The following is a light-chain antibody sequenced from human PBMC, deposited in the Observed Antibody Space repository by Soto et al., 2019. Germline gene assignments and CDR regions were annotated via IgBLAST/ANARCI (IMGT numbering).Light chain of an antibody. Sequence: VVMSQSVYTVYVTQGERATLSCRASQSVSSNLAWYQQKPGQAPRLLIYGASNRATGIPDRFSGSGSGTDFTLTISRLEPEDFAVYYCQQYGSSGTFGQGTKVDTK. CDR2: GAS. J-gene: IGKJ1*01. V-gene: IGKV3-20*01. CDR1: QSVSSN. CDR3: QQYGSSGT.